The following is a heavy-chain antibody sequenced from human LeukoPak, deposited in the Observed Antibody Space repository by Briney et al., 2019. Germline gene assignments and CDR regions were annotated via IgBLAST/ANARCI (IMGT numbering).Heavy chain of an antibody. V-gene: IGHV3-23*01. Sequence: GGSLRLSCAASGFTFSSYAMSWVRQAPGKGLEWVSAISGSGGSTYYADSVKGRFTISRENSKYTLYLQMNSLRTEDTAVYYCAKWWELPPYYFDYWGQGTLVTVSS. CDR3: AKWWELPPYYFDY. J-gene: IGHJ4*02. D-gene: IGHD1-26*01. CDR2: ISGSGGST. CDR1: GFTFSSYA.